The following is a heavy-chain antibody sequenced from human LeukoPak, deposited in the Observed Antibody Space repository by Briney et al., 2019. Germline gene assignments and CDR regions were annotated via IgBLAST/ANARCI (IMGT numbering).Heavy chain of an antibody. CDR1: GYTFTSYG. D-gene: IGHD3-22*01. V-gene: IGHV1-18*01. CDR3: ARDSYDSSGYYSCDY. J-gene: IGHJ4*02. Sequence: ASVKVSCKAYGYTFTSYGISWVRQAPGQGLEWMGWISAYNGNTNYAQKLQGRVTMTTDTSTSTAYMELRSLRSDDTAVYYCARDSYDSSGYYSCDYWGQGTLVTVSS. CDR2: ISAYNGNT.